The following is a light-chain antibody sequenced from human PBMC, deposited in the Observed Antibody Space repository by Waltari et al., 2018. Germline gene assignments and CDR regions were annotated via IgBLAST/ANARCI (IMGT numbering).Light chain of an antibody. CDR3: QQYYTSPYT. J-gene: IGKJ2*01. V-gene: IGKV4-1*01. CDR2: WAS. Sequence: DIVMTQSPDSLAVSLGERATLHRKSRPSVLYSSNNKKYLAWYQQKPGQPPKLLIYWASTRESGVPDRFSGSGSGTDFTLSISSLQAEDVAVYYCQQYYTSPYTFGQGTKLEIK. CDR1: PSVLYSSNNKKY.